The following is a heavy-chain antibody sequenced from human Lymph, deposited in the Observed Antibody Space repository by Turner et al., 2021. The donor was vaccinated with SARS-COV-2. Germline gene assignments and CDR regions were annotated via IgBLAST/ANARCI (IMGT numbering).Heavy chain of an antibody. J-gene: IGHJ4*02. Sequence: EVQLLESGGGLVQSGGSLRPSCASSGFTFSSYAMSWVRQAPGKGLEWVSAISGSGGSTYYADSVKGRFTISRDNSKNTLYLQMNSLRAEDTAVYYCAKEGDTAMVNFDYWGQGTLVTVSS. CDR2: ISGSGGST. V-gene: IGHV3-23*01. CDR1: GFTFSSYA. D-gene: IGHD5-18*01. CDR3: AKEGDTAMVNFDY.